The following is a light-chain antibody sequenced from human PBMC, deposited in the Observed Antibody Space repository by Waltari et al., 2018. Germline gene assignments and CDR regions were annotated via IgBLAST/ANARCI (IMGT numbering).Light chain of an antibody. CDR1: QSVSSN. CDR3: QHYNNWPPWT. CDR2: GAS. J-gene: IGKJ1*01. V-gene: IGKV3-15*01. Sequence: EIVMTQSPATLSVSPGERATLSCRASQSVSSNLAWYQQKPGQAPRLLMYGASTRATGFPDRFSGSGSGTEFTLTISSLQSEDFAVYYCQHYNNWPPWTFGQGTKVEIK.